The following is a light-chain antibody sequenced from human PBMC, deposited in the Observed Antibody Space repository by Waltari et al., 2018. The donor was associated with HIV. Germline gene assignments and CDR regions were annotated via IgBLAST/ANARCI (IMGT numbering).Light chain of an antibody. V-gene: IGKV3-20*01. J-gene: IGKJ4*01. Sequence: EIVLTKSPGTLSLSPGERATLSCRASQSVTSSCLSWHQQKPGQAPRLLIYGASSRATGIPDRFSGGGSGTDFTLTISRLEPEDFAVYYCQQYGSSPLTFGGGTKVDIK. CDR2: GAS. CDR1: QSVTSSC. CDR3: QQYGSSPLT.